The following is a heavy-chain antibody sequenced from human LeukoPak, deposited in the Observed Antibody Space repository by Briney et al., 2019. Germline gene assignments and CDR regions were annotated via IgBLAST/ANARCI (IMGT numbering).Heavy chain of an antibody. CDR1: GYTFTVYY. J-gene: IGHJ4*02. D-gene: IGHD6-19*01. Sequence: GASVKVSCKASGYTFTVYYMHWVRQAPGQGLEWMGWINPNSAGTNYAQKFQGRVTVTRDTSISTAYMELSRLTSDDTAVYYCARATTDQWLVPSDYWGQGTLVTVSS. CDR2: INPNSAGT. CDR3: ARATTDQWLVPSDY. V-gene: IGHV1-2*02.